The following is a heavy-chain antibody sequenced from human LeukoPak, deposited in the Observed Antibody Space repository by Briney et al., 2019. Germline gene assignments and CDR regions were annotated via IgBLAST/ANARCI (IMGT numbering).Heavy chain of an antibody. V-gene: IGHV1-2*02. J-gene: IGHJ6*03. CDR3: ARSLATVTNWYYYYMDV. CDR1: GYTFTGYY. D-gene: IGHD4-11*01. Sequence: ASVKVSCKASGYTFTGYYMHWVRQAPGQGLEWMGWINPNSGGTNYAQKFQGRVTMTRDTSISTAYMELSRLRSDDTAVYYCARSLATVTNWYYYYMDVWGKGTTVTVSS. CDR2: INPNSGGT.